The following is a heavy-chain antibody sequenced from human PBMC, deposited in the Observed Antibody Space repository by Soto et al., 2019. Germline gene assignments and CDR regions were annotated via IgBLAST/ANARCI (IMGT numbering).Heavy chain of an antibody. Sequence: ESLKISCQGSGYSFAGYWITWVRQKPGKGLEWMGRIDPSDSQTYYSPSFRGHVTISATKSITTVFLQWSSLRASDTAMYYCARQIYDSDTGPNFQYHFDSWGQGTPVTVSS. CDR2: IDPSDSQT. J-gene: IGHJ4*02. D-gene: IGHD3-22*01. V-gene: IGHV5-10-1*01. CDR1: GYSFAGYW. CDR3: ARQIYDSDTGPNFQYHFDS.